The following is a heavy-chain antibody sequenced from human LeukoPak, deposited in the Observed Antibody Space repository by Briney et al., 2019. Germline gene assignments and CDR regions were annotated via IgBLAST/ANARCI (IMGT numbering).Heavy chain of an antibody. D-gene: IGHD6-19*01. V-gene: IGHV3-23*01. CDR2: ISGSGGST. Sequence: PGGSLRLSCSASGFTFSSYGRSWVRQAPGKGLEWVSAISGSGGSTYYADSVKGRFTISRDNAKNSLYLQMNSLRAEDTAVYYCARDSSGWYHWFDPWGQGTLVIVSS. CDR3: ARDSSGWYHWFDP. J-gene: IGHJ5*02. CDR1: GFTFSSYG.